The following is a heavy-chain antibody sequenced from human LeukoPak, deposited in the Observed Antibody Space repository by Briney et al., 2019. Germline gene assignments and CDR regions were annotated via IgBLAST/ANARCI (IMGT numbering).Heavy chain of an antibody. Sequence: ASVKVSCKACGYTFTSYYMHWVRQAPGQGLEWMGIINPSGGSTSYAQKFQGRVTMTRDTSTSTVYMELSSLRSEDTAVYYCARGGPDIVVVPASYYYGMDVWGQGTTVTVSS. CDR3: ARGGPDIVVVPASYYYGMDV. D-gene: IGHD2-2*01. V-gene: IGHV1-46*01. CDR1: GYTFTSYY. CDR2: INPSGGST. J-gene: IGHJ6*02.